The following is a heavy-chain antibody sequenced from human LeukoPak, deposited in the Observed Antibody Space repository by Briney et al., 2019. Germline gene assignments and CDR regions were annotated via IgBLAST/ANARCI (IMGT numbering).Heavy chain of an antibody. CDR2: IYHSGST. CDR3: ARGVEYSSSWYPDWLFDY. Sequence: SQTLSLTCAVSGVSISSGGYSWSWIRQPPGKGLEWIGYIYHSGSTYYNPSLKSRVTISVDRSKNQFSLKLSSVTAADTAVYYCARGVEYSSSWYPDWLFDYWGQGTLVTVSS. V-gene: IGHV4-30-2*01. D-gene: IGHD6-13*01. J-gene: IGHJ4*02. CDR1: GVSISSGGYS.